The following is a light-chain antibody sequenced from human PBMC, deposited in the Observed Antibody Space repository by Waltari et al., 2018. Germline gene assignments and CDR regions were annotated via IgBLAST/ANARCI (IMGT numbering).Light chain of an antibody. V-gene: IGKV4-1*01. Sequence: DIVMTQSPDSLPVSLGERATINCKSSQSVLSSSNNQNYLAWYQQKPRQPPKLLIYWASTRESGVPDRFSGSGSGTDFTLTISSLQAEDVAVYYCQHYNNLPLTFGGGTKVEI. J-gene: IGKJ4*01. CDR3: QHYNNLPLT. CDR1: QSVLSSSNNQNY. CDR2: WAS.